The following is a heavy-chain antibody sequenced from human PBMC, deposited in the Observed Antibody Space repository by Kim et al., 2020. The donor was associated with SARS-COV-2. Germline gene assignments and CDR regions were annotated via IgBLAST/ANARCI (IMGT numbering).Heavy chain of an antibody. Sequence: GGSLRLSCAASRFTFSDYYMTWIRQAPGKGLEWLSYINSGGSTIYYADSVKGRFTVSRDNTKNSLYLQMNSLRAEDTAIYYCARGTYSFDMWGPGTMVTVSS. V-gene: IGHV3-11*01. J-gene: IGHJ3*02. CDR3: ARGTYSFDM. CDR2: INSGGSTI. D-gene: IGHD1-26*01. CDR1: RFTFSDYY.